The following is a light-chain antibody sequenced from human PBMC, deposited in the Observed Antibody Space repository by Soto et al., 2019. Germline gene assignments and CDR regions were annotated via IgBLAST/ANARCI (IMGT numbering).Light chain of an antibody. CDR1: QSVTNY. CDR2: DTF. Sequence: ELVLTQSPATLSVSPGEGATLSCRASQSVTNYIAWYQQRPGQAPRLLIYDTFSRATGIPDRFSGSGSGTDFTLTISRLEPEDFAVYYCQQYGSSLQVTFGQGTRLEI. J-gene: IGKJ5*01. CDR3: QQYGSSLQVT. V-gene: IGKV3-20*01.